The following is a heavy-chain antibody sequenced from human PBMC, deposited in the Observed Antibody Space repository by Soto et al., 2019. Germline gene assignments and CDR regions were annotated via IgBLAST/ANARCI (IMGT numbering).Heavy chain of an antibody. J-gene: IGHJ6*02. CDR3: AREKKHQSLGGRFGMDV. CDR2: IGSSGGYI. D-gene: IGHD2-2*01. CDR1: GFIFSDFS. Sequence: GGSLRLSCAVSGFIFSDFSMNWGRQAPGRGLEWGASIGSSGGYIFYADSVKGRFTISRDNAKKSLDLQINSLRAEDTAVYYCAREKKHQSLGGRFGMDVWGQGTTVTVSS. V-gene: IGHV3-21*01.